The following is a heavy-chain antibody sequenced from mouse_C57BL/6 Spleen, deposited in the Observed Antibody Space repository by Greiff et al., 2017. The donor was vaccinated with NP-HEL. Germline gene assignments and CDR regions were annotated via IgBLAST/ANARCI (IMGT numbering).Heavy chain of an antibody. J-gene: IGHJ4*01. CDR2: IWSDGST. CDR1: GFSLTSYG. Sequence: QVQLQQSGPGLVAPSQSLSITCTVSGFSLTSYGVHWVRQPPGKGLEWLVVIWSDGSTTYNSALKSRLSISKDNSKSQVFLKMNSLQTDDTAMYYCARHHMVSYAMDYWGQGTSVTVSS. V-gene: IGHV2-6-1*01. CDR3: ARHHMVSYAMDY. D-gene: IGHD2-2*01.